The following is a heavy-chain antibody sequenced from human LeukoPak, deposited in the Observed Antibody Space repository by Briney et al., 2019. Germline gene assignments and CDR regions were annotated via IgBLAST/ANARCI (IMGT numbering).Heavy chain of an antibody. D-gene: IGHD3-22*01. CDR3: ARSYSASYDSPAGWFDP. V-gene: IGHV4-59*08. CDR2: IFYTGSI. Sequence: SETLSLTCTVTGGSISNYYWSWIRQPPGKGLEWIGYIFYTGSINYNPSLRGRVTISVDTSKSQFSLRLSSVTAADTAVYYCARSYSASYDSPAGWFDPWGQGTLVTVSS. J-gene: IGHJ5*02. CDR1: GGSISNYY.